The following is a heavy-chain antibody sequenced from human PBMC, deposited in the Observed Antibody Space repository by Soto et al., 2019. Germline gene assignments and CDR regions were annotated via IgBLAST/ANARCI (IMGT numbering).Heavy chain of an antibody. CDR1: GYTFTSYG. CDR3: AREMVRGVGSDY. V-gene: IGHV1-18*01. J-gene: IGHJ4*02. Sequence: GASVKVSCKASGYTFTSYGISWVRQAPGQGLEWMGWISTYNGNTKYAQKLQGRVTMTTDTSTSTAYMELRSLRSDVTAVFYCAREMVRGVGSDYWGQGTLVTVSS. CDR2: ISTYNGNT. D-gene: IGHD3-10*01.